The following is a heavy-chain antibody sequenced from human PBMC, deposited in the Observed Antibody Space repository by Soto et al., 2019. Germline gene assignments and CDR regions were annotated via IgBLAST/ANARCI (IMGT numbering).Heavy chain of an antibody. Sequence: GGSLRLSCAASGFTFTSYAMSWARQAPGKGLEWVSAVSGFGGKAYYADSVKGRFTISRDNSKNTLDLQMNSLRAADTAVYYCAKTYYYDSGGPFDYWGQGALVTVSS. CDR2: VSGFGGKA. V-gene: IGHV3-23*01. J-gene: IGHJ4*02. CDR1: GFTFTSYA. CDR3: AKTYYYDSGGPFDY. D-gene: IGHD3-22*01.